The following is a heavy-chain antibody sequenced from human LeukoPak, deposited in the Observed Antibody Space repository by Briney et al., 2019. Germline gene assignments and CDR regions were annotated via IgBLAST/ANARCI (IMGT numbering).Heavy chain of an antibody. V-gene: IGHV4-34*01. Sequence: PSETLSLTCAVYGESFSGYYFTWIRQPPGKGLEWIGEIHHSGSTSYNPSLKSRVTISLDASKNQTSLRLRSVTAADTAVYYCARGQVAGYYFDYWGQGTLVTVSS. CDR2: IHHSGST. CDR1: GESFSGYY. CDR3: ARGQVAGYYFDY. J-gene: IGHJ4*02. D-gene: IGHD6-19*01.